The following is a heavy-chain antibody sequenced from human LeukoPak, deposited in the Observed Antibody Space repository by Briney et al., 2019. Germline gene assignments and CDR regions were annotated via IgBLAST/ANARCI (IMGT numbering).Heavy chain of an antibody. CDR2: INHSGST. Sequence: SETLSLTCAVYGGSFSGYYWSWIRQPPGKGLEWIGEINHSGSTNYNPSLKSRVTISVDTSKNQFSPKLSSVTAAGTAVYYCARARGDYGGQEPLVPVSS. CDR1: GGSFSGYY. J-gene: IGHJ4*02. CDR3: ARARGDY. D-gene: IGHD3-10*01. V-gene: IGHV4-34*01.